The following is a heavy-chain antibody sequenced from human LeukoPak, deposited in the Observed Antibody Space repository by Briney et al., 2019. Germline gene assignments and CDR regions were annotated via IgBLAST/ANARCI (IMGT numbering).Heavy chain of an antibody. CDR3: ASPPTRECSSISCPLSY. V-gene: IGHV1-2*02. D-gene: IGHD2-2*01. CDR2: INPNSGGT. Sequence: ASVKVSCKASGYTFTGYYMHWVRQAPGQGLGWMGWINPNSGGTNYAQKFQGRVTMTRDTSISTAYMELSRLRSDDTAVYYCASPPTRECSSISCPLSYWGQGTLVTVSS. CDR1: GYTFTGYY. J-gene: IGHJ4*02.